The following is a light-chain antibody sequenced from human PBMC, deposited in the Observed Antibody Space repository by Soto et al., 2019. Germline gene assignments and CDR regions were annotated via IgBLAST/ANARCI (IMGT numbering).Light chain of an antibody. CDR3: QQYNNWPWWT. Sequence: EIVMTQSPATLSVSPGERATLSCGASQSVSSNLAWYQQKPGQAPRLLIYGASTRATGIPARFSGSGSGTEFTLTISSLQSEDFAVYYCQQYNNWPWWTFGQGTKV. CDR2: GAS. CDR1: QSVSSN. J-gene: IGKJ1*01. V-gene: IGKV3-15*01.